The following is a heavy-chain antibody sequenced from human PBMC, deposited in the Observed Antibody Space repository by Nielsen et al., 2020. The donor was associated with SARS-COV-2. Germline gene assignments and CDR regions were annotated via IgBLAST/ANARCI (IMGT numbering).Heavy chain of an antibody. Sequence: GESLKISCAVSGLTFSNYVMSWVRQAPEKGLEWVSTIGVSGGGTYYADSLKGRFTISRDNSKNTLYLQMNSLGADDTAIYYCTRRVAGGTMDVWGQGTTVTVSS. D-gene: IGHD6-19*01. CDR2: IGVSGGGT. J-gene: IGHJ6*02. CDR1: GLTFSNYV. V-gene: IGHV3-23*01. CDR3: TRRVAGGTMDV.